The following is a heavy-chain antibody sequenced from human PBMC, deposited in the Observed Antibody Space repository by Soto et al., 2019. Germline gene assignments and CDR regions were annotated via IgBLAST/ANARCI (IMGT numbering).Heavy chain of an antibody. J-gene: IGHJ6*02. CDR3: ARVAVAGTSVYYYYGMDV. CDR2: TYYRSKWYN. D-gene: IGHD6-19*01. V-gene: IGHV6-1*01. Sequence: SQTLSLTCAISGDSVSSNSAAWNWIRQSPSRGLEWLGRTYYRSKWYNDYAVSVKSRITINPDTSKNQFSLQLNSVTPEDTAVYYCARVAVAGTSVYYYYGMDVWSQGTTVTVSS. CDR1: GDSVSSNSAA.